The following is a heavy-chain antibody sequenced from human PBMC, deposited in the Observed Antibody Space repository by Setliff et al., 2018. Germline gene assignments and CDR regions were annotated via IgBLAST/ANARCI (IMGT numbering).Heavy chain of an antibody. CDR3: AGATGVTYTWYFEH. D-gene: IGHD2-21*02. V-gene: IGHV4-4*07. CDR2: IYTSGAT. J-gene: IGHJ1*01. Sequence: SETLSLTCSVSGVSVSDYYWSWIRQPAGRGLEYIGRIYTSGATNYSPSVRGRVTISVDHLKNQVSLNLKSVTAADTAVYFCAGATGVTYTWYFEHWGQGSLVTVSS. CDR1: GVSVSDYY.